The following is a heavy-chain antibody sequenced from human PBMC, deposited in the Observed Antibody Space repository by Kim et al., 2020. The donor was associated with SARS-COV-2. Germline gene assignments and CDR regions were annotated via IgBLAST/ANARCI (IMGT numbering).Heavy chain of an antibody. J-gene: IGHJ3*01. CDR1: GGSISSYY. CDR3: ARQTPRPISAAFDF. CDR2: IYYSGST. D-gene: IGHD3-10*01. Sequence: SETLSLTCTVSGGSISSYYWSWIRQPPGKGLEWIGYIYYSGSTNYNPSLKSRVTISVDTSKNQFSLKLSSVTAADTAVYYCARQTPRPISAAFDFWCQVT. V-gene: IGHV4-59*08.